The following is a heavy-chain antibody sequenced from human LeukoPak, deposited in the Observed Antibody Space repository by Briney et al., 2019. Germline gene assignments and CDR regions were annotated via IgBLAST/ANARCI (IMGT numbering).Heavy chain of an antibody. CDR3: ARLQVCSGNYHEVDH. CDR2: IFYGGST. D-gene: IGHD3-22*01. V-gene: IGHV4-59*08. CDR1: GGSINSYY. J-gene: IGHJ4*02. Sequence: PSETLSLTCSVSGGSINSYYWSWIRQPPGKGLEWIGYIFYGGSTNYKPSLKSRVTISVDTSKNQFSLKLSSVTAADTAVYYCARLQVCSGNYHEVDHWGQGTLVTVSS.